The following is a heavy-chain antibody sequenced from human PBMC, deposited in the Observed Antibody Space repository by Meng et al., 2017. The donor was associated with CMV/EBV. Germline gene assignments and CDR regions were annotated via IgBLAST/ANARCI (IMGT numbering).Heavy chain of an antibody. CDR3: ARAAPDYYDSSGPPDY. J-gene: IGHJ4*02. V-gene: IGHV4-30-4*08. CDR1: GGSISSGDYY. Sequence: GRLQASGPCLLKPSQTLSLTCTVSGGSISSGDYYWSWIRQPPGKGLEWIGYIYYSGSTYYNPSLKSRVTISVDTSKNQFSLKLSSVTAADTAVYYCARAAPDYYDSSGPPDYWGQGTLVTVSS. CDR2: IYYSGST. D-gene: IGHD3-22*01.